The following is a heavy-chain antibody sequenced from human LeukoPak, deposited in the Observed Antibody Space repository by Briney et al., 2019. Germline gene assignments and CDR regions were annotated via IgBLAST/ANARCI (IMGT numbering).Heavy chain of an antibody. D-gene: IGHD2-2*01. CDR2: IGAAGSTI. J-gene: IGHJ4*02. CDR1: SYX. CDR3: ARDSSTYAGPPDY. Sequence: SYXXXWVRQAPGXXLEWVSYIGAAGSTIYYADSVKGRFTISRDNAKNSLFLQMNSLRAEDTAVYYCARDSSTYAGPPDYWGQGTLVTVSS. V-gene: IGHV3-48*01.